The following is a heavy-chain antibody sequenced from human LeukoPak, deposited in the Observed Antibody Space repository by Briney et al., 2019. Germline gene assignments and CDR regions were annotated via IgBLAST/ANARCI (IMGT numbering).Heavy chain of an antibody. J-gene: IGHJ6*02. CDR1: GYTFTSYG. V-gene: IGHV1-18*01. CDR2: ISAYNGNT. D-gene: IGHD6-13*01. CDR3: ARDELYSSSWDYYGMDV. Sequence: ASVKVSCKASGYTFTSYGISWVRQAPGQGLEWMGWISAYNGNTNYAQKLQGRVTMTTDTSTSTAYMELRSLRSDDTAVYYWARDELYSSSWDYYGMDVWGQGTTVTVSS.